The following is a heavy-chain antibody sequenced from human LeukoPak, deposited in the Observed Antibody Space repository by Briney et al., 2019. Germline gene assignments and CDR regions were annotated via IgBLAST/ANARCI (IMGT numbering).Heavy chain of an antibody. J-gene: IGHJ4*02. Sequence: GGSLRLSCAASGFTLNNDAMSWVRQAPGKGLEWVSAINGDTTHYAGSVKGRSTISRDNSKNTLYLQLNSLGVEDTAVYYCARRSGIAVAGAFDYWGQGTLVTVSS. D-gene: IGHD6-19*01. CDR1: GFTLNNDA. CDR3: ARRSGIAVAGAFDY. V-gene: IGHV3-23*01. CDR2: INGDTT.